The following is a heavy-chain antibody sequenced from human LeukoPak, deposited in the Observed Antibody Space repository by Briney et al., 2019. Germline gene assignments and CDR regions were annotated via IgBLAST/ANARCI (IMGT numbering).Heavy chain of an antibody. CDR2: IYHSGST. D-gene: IGHD5-18*01. CDR1: GVSISSGGYS. CDR3: ARGRTWIQRNWFDP. J-gene: IGHJ5*02. V-gene: IGHV4-30-2*01. Sequence: SETLSLTCAVSGVSISSGGYSWSWIRQPPGKGLEWIGYIYHSGSTYYNPPLKSRVTISVDRSKNQFSLKLSSVTAADTAVYYCARGRTWIQRNWFDPWGQGTLVTVSS.